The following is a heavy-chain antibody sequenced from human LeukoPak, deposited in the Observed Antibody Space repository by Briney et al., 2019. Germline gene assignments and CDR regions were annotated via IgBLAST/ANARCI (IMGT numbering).Heavy chain of an antibody. Sequence: SETLSLTCTVSGGSISSSSYYWGWIRQPPGKGLEWIGSICYSGSTYYNPSLKSRVTISVDKSKNQFSLKLSSVTAADTAVYYCARLYYGSGSYYPLNFDFWGQGTLVTVSS. D-gene: IGHD3-10*01. V-gene: IGHV4-39*01. J-gene: IGHJ4*02. CDR2: ICYSGST. CDR1: GGSISSSSYY. CDR3: ARLYYGSGSYYPLNFDF.